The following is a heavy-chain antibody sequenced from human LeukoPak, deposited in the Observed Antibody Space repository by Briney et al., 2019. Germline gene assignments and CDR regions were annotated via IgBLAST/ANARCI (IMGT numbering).Heavy chain of an antibody. CDR3: AKWGIAARHFDY. Sequence: GGSLRLSCAASGFTFDDYGMSWVRQAPGKGLEWVSGINWNGGSTGYADSVKGRFTISRDNSKNTLYLQMNSLRAEDTAVYYCAKWGIAARHFDYWGQGTLVTVSS. J-gene: IGHJ4*02. V-gene: IGHV3-20*04. CDR2: INWNGGST. CDR1: GFTFDDYG. D-gene: IGHD6-6*01.